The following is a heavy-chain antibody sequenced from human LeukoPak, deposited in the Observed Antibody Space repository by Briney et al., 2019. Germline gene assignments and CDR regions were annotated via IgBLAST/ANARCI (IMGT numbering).Heavy chain of an antibody. CDR1: GGSFSGYY. CDR2: IYYSGST. J-gene: IGHJ4*02. Sequence: SETLSLTCAVYGGSFSGYYWSWIRQPPGKGLEWIGSIYYSGSTYYNPSLKSRVTISVDTSKNQFSLKLSSVTAADTAVYYCARVGGIAANFDYWGQGTLVTVSS. D-gene: IGHD6-13*01. V-gene: IGHV4-34*01. CDR3: ARVGGIAANFDY.